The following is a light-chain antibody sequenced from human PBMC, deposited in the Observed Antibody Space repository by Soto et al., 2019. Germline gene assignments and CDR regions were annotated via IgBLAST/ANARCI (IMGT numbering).Light chain of an antibody. CDR2: DVT. J-gene: IGLJ1*01. CDR3: SSYTSSSTPFL. Sequence: QSALTQPASVSGSPGQSITTSCTGTSSDIGGYNYVSWYQQHPGKAPKLMIYDVTNRPSGVSNRFSGSKSGNTASLTISGLQAEDEADYYCSSYTSSSTPFLFGTGTKLTVL. V-gene: IGLV2-14*01. CDR1: SSDIGGYNY.